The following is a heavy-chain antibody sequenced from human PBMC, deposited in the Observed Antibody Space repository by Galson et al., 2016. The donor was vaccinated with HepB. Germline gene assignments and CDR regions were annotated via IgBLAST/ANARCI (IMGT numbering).Heavy chain of an antibody. CDR2: IHANTGNP. V-gene: IGHV7-4-1*02. CDR1: GYTFTTYP. Sequence: VKVSCKASGYTFTTYPMNWVRQAPGQGLEWMGRIHANTGNPTYAQGFTGRFVFSLDTSVSTAYLQISSLKAEDTAVYYCARDRQIFGVAPSMDVWGKGTTVTVSS. J-gene: IGHJ6*03. D-gene: IGHD3-3*01. CDR3: ARDRQIFGVAPSMDV.